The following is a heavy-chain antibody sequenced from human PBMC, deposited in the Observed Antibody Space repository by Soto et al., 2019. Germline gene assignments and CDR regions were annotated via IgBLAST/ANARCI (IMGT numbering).Heavy chain of an antibody. CDR3: AKDRTGDILTGYGWYYFDY. D-gene: IGHD3-9*01. Sequence: GGSMRLSCAASGFTVEDYAMHWVRQAPGKGLEWVSGISWNSGSIGYADSVKGRFTISRDNAKNSLYLQMNSLRAEDTALYYCAKDRTGDILTGYGWYYFDYWGQGTLVTVSS. CDR1: GFTVEDYA. CDR2: ISWNSGSI. J-gene: IGHJ4*02. V-gene: IGHV3-9*01.